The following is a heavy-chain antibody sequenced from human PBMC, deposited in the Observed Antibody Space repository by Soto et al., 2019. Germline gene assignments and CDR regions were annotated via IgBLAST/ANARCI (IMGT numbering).Heavy chain of an antibody. CDR1: GFTLSGYA. Sequence: VQLAESGGGLAPPGGSLRLSCAAYGFTLSGYAMEWVPEDPGKGMEYVSGISSHGVGTYYANSVQDRFNISRDNSKNTLYLQMGSLRPEDMAVYYCARRARPDFYYMDVWFKGTTVTVSS. CDR3: ARRARPDFYYMDV. CDR2: ISSHGVGT. D-gene: IGHD6-6*01. J-gene: IGHJ6*03. V-gene: IGHV3-64*01.